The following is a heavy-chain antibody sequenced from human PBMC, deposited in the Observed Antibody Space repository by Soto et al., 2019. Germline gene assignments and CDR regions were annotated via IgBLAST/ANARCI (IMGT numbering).Heavy chain of an antibody. Sequence: SQTLSLTCAISGDSVSSNTAAWNWIRSSPSRGLEWLGRTYYRSNWRHDYAVSVKSRITVNPDTSKNHFSLQLNSVTPDDTAVDYCARGVADSGFDLWGQGTLVTVSS. CDR2: TYYRSNWRH. V-gene: IGHV6-1*01. CDR3: ARGVADSGFDL. D-gene: IGHD6-19*01. J-gene: IGHJ4*02. CDR1: GDSVSSNTAA.